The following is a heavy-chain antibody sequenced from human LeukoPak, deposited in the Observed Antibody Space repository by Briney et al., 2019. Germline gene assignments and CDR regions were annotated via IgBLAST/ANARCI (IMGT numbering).Heavy chain of an antibody. J-gene: IGHJ5*02. D-gene: IGHD5-24*01. CDR3: ARASDPWLQLT. CDR2: IKQDGSEK. CDR1: GFTFSNYW. Sequence: GGSLRLSCAASGFTFSNYWMIWVRQAPGKGLEWVTNIKQDGSEKRYADSVRGRFTVSRDNAQTSLYLQMSSLRAEDTAVCYCARASDPWLQLTWGQGTLVTVSS. V-gene: IGHV3-7*05.